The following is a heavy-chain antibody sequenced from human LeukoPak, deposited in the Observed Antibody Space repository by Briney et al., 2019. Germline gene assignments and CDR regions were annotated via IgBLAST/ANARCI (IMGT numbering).Heavy chain of an antibody. CDR1: GFTFSSYG. CDR2: IRYDGSIQ. Sequence: GGSLRLSCAASGFTFSSYGMHWVRQAPGKGLEWVVFIRYDGSIQYYTDSVKGRFTISRDNSKNTLSLQMNSLRAEDTAVYYCAKDKGWQLLYFDYWGQGTLVTVSS. CDR3: AKDKGWQLLYFDY. V-gene: IGHV3-30*02. J-gene: IGHJ4*02. D-gene: IGHD1-26*01.